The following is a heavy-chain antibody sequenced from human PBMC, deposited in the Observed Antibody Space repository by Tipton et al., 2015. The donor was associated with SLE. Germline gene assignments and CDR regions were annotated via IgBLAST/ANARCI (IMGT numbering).Heavy chain of an antibody. J-gene: IGHJ3*02. V-gene: IGHV4-39*07. CDR3: ASLAYCGGDCLSDAFDI. CDR2: IYHSGST. Sequence: TLSLTCTVSGGSISSGGYYWSWIRQPPGKGLEWIGSIYHSGSTYYNPSLKSRVTISVDTSKNQFSLKLSSVTAADTAVYYCASLAYCGGDCLSDAFDIWGQGTMVTVSS. D-gene: IGHD2-21*01. CDR1: GGSISSGGYY.